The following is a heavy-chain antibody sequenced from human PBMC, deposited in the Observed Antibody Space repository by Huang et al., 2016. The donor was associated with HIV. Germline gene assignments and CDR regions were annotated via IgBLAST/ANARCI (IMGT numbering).Heavy chain of an antibody. Sequence: EVQLVESGGGLVQPGRSLRLSCTASGFTLGDYALNWFRQAPGKGLEWVGFSRSEPYGGTTDYAASVKGRFTISRDDSNTIAYLQMSSLKTEDTAVYYCTSLVEDYYYMDVWGKGTTVTVSS. D-gene: IGHD2-15*01. CDR1: GFTLGDYA. J-gene: IGHJ6*03. V-gene: IGHV3-49*03. CDR2: SRSEPYGGTT. CDR3: TSLVEDYYYMDV.